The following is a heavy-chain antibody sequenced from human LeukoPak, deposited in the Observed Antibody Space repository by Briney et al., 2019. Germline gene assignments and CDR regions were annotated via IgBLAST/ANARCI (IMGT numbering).Heavy chain of an antibody. CDR2: IRYDGSNK. V-gene: IGHV3-30*02. Sequence: GGSLRLSCAASGFTFSSYGMHWVRQAPGKGLEWVAFIRYDGSNKYYADSVKGRFTISRDNSKNTLYLQMNSLRAEDTAVYYCRVLRFLEWSKRDYWGQGTLVTVSS. J-gene: IGHJ4*02. D-gene: IGHD3-3*01. CDR1: GFTFSSYG. CDR3: RVLRFLEWSKRDY.